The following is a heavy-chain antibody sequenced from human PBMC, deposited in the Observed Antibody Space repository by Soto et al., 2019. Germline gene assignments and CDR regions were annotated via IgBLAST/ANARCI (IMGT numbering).Heavy chain of an antibody. CDR3: AREGGESADRLYHLAS. D-gene: IGHD2-2*01. V-gene: IGHV4-30-4*01. CDR1: GGSTSSDNY. J-gene: IGHJ1*01. Sequence: SETLSLTCTVSGGSTSSDNYWSWIRQPPGKGLEWIGHIYYSGNTDYNPSLKSRLAISIDTSKNQFSLKLSPVTAADTAVYFCAREGGESADRLYHLASWGQGSLVTVSS. CDR2: IYYSGNT.